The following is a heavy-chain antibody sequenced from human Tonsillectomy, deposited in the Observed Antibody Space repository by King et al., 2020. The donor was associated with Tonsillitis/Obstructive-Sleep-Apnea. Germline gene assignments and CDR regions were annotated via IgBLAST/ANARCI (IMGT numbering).Heavy chain of an antibody. J-gene: IGHJ4*02. Sequence: GQLVQSGAEVKKPGESLKISCKGSGYSFTSYWIGWVRQMPGKGLEWMGIIYPGDSDTRYSPSFQDQVTISADKSISTAYLQWSSLKASDTAMYYCARQKGYSGYDFPFDYWGQGTLVTVSS. CDR2: IYPGDSDT. V-gene: IGHV5-51*01. CDR3: ARQKGYSGYDFPFDY. CDR1: GYSFTSYW. D-gene: IGHD5-12*01.